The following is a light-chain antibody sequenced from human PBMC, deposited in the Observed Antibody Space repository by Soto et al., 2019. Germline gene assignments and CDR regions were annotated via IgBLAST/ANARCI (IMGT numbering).Light chain of an antibody. CDR1: QAMSTY. Sequence: DIQLTQSPSFLSAFVGDTVTITCRASQAMSTYLAWYQQKPGKVPKLLIRSASTLQSWVPPRFSGGGSGTEFTLTFRTLQPDDSGIYYCQQLNGYQLAFGGGNNVEIK. CDR2: SAS. CDR3: QQLNGYQLA. J-gene: IGKJ4*01. V-gene: IGKV1-9*01.